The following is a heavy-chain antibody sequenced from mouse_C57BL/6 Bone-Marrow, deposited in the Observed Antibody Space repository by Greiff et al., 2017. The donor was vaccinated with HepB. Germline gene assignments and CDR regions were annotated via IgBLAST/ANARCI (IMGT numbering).Heavy chain of an antibody. D-gene: IGHD3-3*01. CDR2: IDPENGDT. Sequence: EVQLQQSGAELVRPGASVKLSCTASGFNIKDDYMHWVKQRPEQGLEWIGWIDPENGDTEYASKFQGKATITADTSSNTAYLQLSSLTSEDTAVYYCTTEGGHFAYCGQGTLVTVSA. J-gene: IGHJ3*01. CDR3: TTEGGHFAY. CDR1: GFNIKDDY. V-gene: IGHV14-4*01.